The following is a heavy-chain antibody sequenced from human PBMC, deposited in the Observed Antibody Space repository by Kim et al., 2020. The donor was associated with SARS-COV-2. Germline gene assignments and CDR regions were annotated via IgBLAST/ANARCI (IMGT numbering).Heavy chain of an antibody. V-gene: IGHV3-23*01. J-gene: IGHJ6*02. CDR3: AKDQEPARSSGMDV. CDR1: GFSFSTYA. Sequence: GGSLRLSCAASGFSFSTYAMSWVRQAPGKGLEWVSAIIDTGDNTYYADSVKGRFTIFRDNSKNTLYLQMKSLRGDDTAVYYCAKDQEPARSSGMDVWG. D-gene: IGHD6-6*01. CDR2: IIDTGDNT.